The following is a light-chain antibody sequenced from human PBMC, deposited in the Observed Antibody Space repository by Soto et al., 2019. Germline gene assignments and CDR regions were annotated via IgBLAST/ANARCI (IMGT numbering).Light chain of an antibody. CDR3: QRYGSSGT. J-gene: IGKJ1*01. Sequence: EIVMTQSPATLSVSPGERATLSCRASQSVSSNLAWYQQKPAEAPSLLIYGASTRATGTPARFSGGGSGTDFTLTISRLEPEDFAVYYCQRYGSSGTFGQGTKVDIK. CDR1: QSVSSN. V-gene: IGKV3-15*01. CDR2: GAS.